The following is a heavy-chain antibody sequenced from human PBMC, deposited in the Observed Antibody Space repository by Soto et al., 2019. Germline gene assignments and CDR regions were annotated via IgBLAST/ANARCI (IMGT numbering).Heavy chain of an antibody. V-gene: IGHV3-30-3*01. D-gene: IGHD6-19*01. Sequence: QVQLVESGGGVVQPGRSLRLSCAASGFTFSSYAMHWVRQAPGKGLEWVAVISYDGSNKYYADSVKGRFTISRDNSKNPLYLQMNSLRAEDTAVYYCARDRLMGSGCVDYWGQGTLVTVSS. CDR2: ISYDGSNK. CDR3: ARDRLMGSGCVDY. J-gene: IGHJ4*02. CDR1: GFTFSSYA.